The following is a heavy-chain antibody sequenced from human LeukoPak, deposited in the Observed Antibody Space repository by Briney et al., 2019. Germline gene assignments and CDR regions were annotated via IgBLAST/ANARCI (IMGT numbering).Heavy chain of an antibody. J-gene: IGHJ3*02. D-gene: IGHD3-10*01. V-gene: IGHV1-69*01. Sequence: SVKVSCKASGGTFSSYAISWVRQAPGQGLEWMGGIIPIFGTANYAQKFQGRVTIAADESTSTAYMELSSLRSEDTAVYYCARESGPYGSGAFDIWGQGTMVTVSS. CDR1: GGTFSSYA. CDR3: ARESGPYGSGAFDI. CDR2: IIPIFGTA.